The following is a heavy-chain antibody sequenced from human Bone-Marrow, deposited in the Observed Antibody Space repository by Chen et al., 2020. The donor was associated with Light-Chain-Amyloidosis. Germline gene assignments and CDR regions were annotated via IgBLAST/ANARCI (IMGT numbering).Heavy chain of an antibody. J-gene: IGHJ4*02. V-gene: IGHV3-21*02. CDR1: GFTFSSHA. Sequence: EVQLVESGGGLVKPGGSLGLSCAASGFTFSSHAMTWVRQAPGKGLEWLSSISSNSYKYYADSVKGRFTISRDNAMNSVYLQMNSLRAEDTAIYYCARPTSVWLQLTTGGDFWGQGTLVTVSS. CDR3: ARPTSVWLQLTTGGDF. CDR2: ISSNSYK. D-gene: IGHD6-19*01.